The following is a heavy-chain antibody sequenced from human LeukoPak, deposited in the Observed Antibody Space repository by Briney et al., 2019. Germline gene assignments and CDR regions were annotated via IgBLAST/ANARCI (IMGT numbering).Heavy chain of an antibody. CDR3: ARWNDGNHHFAC. Sequence: SETLSLTCTVSGDSVSSYYRNWIRQPPGKGPEWIGYTHQSGSTNNNPSLRSRVTMSVDTSRNQFSLDLISVTAADTAVYYCARWNDGNHHFACWGQGTLVTVSA. CDR2: THQSGST. D-gene: IGHD1-1*01. V-gene: IGHV4-59*02. J-gene: IGHJ4*02. CDR1: GDSVSSYY.